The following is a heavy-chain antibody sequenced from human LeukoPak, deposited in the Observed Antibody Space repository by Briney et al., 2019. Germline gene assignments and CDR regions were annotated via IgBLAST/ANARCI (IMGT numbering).Heavy chain of an antibody. Sequence: GGSLRLSCAASGFIFSSYSMSWVRQAPGKGLEWVSVISGGSNTYYADSVKGRFTISRDNSKNTLYLQMNSLRAEDTAVYYCAKAPSGSYVPFEFWGQGTLVTVSS. V-gene: IGHV3-23*01. CDR1: GFIFSSYS. CDR3: AKAPSGSYVPFEF. J-gene: IGHJ4*02. CDR2: ISGGSNT. D-gene: IGHD1-26*01.